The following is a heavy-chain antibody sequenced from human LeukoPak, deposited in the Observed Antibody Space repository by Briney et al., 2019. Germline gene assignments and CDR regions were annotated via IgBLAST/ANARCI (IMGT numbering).Heavy chain of an antibody. D-gene: IGHD3-10*01. Sequence: GGSLRLSCEASGFSFNSYWMHWVRQAPGKGLEWVARIKRDGSDINYADSVKGRFIISRDNAQNTLFLQMNSLRAEDTAVYYCTRGQSYFGSGRAPVNWFDPWGQGTLATVSS. CDR2: IKRDGSDI. CDR3: TRGQSYFGSGRAPVNWFDP. V-gene: IGHV3-74*01. CDR1: GFSFNSYW. J-gene: IGHJ5*02.